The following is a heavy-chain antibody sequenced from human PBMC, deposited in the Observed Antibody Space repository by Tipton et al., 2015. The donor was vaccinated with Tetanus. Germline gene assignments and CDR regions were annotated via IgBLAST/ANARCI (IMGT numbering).Heavy chain of an antibody. CDR3: ARDQARGARGWNYFDY. D-gene: IGHD1-26*01. CDR2: ISYSGST. Sequence: TLSLTCTVSGGSISSGGYYWSWVRQNPGKGLEWIGDISYSGSTYYNPSLKSRVTISVDTSKNQFSLKLKSVTAADTAVYYCARDQARGARGWNYFDYWGQGTLVTVSS. J-gene: IGHJ4*02. V-gene: IGHV4-31*03. CDR1: GGSISSGGYY.